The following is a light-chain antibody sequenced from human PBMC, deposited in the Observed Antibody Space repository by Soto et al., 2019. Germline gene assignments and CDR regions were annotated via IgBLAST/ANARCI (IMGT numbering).Light chain of an antibody. J-gene: IGKJ1*01. CDR3: QQYYRYPWM. Sequence: DIQMTQSPSSLSASIGDRVTIACRASQGISTYLGWYQQKPGKVPKSLIYSASNLQSGVPSRFSASGSGTEFTLTITDMQPDDFANYYCQQYYRYPWMFGQGTKVDIK. V-gene: IGKV1-16*01. CDR1: QGISTY. CDR2: SAS.